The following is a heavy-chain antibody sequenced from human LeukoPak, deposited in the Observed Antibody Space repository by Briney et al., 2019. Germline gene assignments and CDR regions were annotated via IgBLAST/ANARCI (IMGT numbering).Heavy chain of an antibody. J-gene: IGHJ4*02. Sequence: SETLSLTCAVNGGSFSDYYWSWIRQPPGKGLEWIGEINHSGSTNYNPSLKSRGPISVDTSKNQFSLKLSSVTAADTGVCFCARGRWNWSYRRFDYWGQGTLVTVSS. CDR3: ARGRWNWSYRRFDY. D-gene: IGHD3-16*02. CDR2: INHSGST. V-gene: IGHV4-34*01. CDR1: GGSFSDYY.